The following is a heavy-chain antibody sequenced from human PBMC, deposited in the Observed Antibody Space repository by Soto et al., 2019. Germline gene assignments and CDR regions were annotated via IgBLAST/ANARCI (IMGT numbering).Heavy chain of an antibody. J-gene: IGHJ6*02. V-gene: IGHV1-69*01. CDR1: GGTFSNYT. CDR3: AYFSPYIVVRTPTDNQDYYGKDV. D-gene: IGHD2-2*01. CDR2: IIPVFGTT. Sequence: QVQLVQSGAEVKKPGSSVKVFCKASGGTFSNYTISWVRQAPGQGLEWMGGIIPVFGTTDYEQKFQGRVTSSAEGSASTAYMKVCRLRCAERAVYYGAYFSPYIVVRTPTDNQDYYGKDVWGQGTTVIVSS.